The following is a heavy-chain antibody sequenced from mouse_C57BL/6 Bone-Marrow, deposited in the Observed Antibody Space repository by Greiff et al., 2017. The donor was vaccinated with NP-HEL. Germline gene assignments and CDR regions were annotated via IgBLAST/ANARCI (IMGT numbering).Heavy chain of an antibody. V-gene: IGHV2-2*01. J-gene: IGHJ4*01. CDR3: ARKGYGSSYDYYAMDY. Sequence: VHLVESGPGLVQPSQSLSITCTVSGFSLTSYGVHWVRQSPGKGLEWLGVIWSGGSTDYNAAFISRLSISKDNSKSQVFFKMNSLQADDTAIYYCARKGYGSSYDYYAMDYWGQGTSVTVSS. CDR2: IWSGGST. D-gene: IGHD1-1*01. CDR1: GFSLTSYG.